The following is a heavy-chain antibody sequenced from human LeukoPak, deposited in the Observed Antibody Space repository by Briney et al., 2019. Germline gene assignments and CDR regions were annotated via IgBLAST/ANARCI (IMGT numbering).Heavy chain of an antibody. CDR2: INHSGST. CDR1: GFTFSSYA. CDR3: ARGKVRGLDAFDI. D-gene: IGHD3-10*01. V-gene: IGHV4-34*01. Sequence: GSLRLSCAASGFTFSSYAMSWVRQPPGKGLEWIGEINHSGSTNYNPSLKSRVTISVDTSKNQFSLKLSSVTAADTAVYYCARGKVRGLDAFDIWGQGTMVTVSS. J-gene: IGHJ3*02.